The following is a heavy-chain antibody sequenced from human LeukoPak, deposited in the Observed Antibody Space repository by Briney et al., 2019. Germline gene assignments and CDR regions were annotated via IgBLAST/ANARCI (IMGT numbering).Heavy chain of an antibody. J-gene: IGHJ6*02. CDR3: ATPSGYYYGMDV. V-gene: IGHV1-69*06. CDR1: GGTFSSYA. CDR2: IIPIFGTA. Sequence: ASVKVSCKASGGTFSSYAISWVRQAPGQGLEWMGGIIPIFGTANYAQKFQGRVTMTEDTSTDTAYMELSSLRSEDTAVYYCATPSGYYYGMDVWGQGTTVTVSS.